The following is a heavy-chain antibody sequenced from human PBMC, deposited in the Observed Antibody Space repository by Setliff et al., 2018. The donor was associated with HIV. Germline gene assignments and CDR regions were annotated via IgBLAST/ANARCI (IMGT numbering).Heavy chain of an antibody. Sequence: SETLSLSCTVSGGSINSHYWSWIRQPPGKGLEYIGYIYFTGITNYNPSLQSRVTISIDTTKKQLFLRVRSVTAADTAVYYCARGGYSSKWYSWFDPWGQGTLVTVSS. CDR1: GGSINSHY. CDR2: IYFTGIT. CDR3: ARGGYSSKWYSWFDP. J-gene: IGHJ5*01. D-gene: IGHD2-2*01. V-gene: IGHV4-59*11.